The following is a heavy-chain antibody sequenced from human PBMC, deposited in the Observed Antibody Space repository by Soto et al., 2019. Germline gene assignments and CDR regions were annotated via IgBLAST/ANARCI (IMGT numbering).Heavy chain of an antibody. V-gene: IGHV4-31*03. Sequence: SETLSLTCTVSGGSISSGGYYWSWIRQHPGKGLEWIGYIYYSGSTYYNPSLKSRVTISVDTSKNQFSLKLSSVTAADTAVYYCARASDRNTQLRYFDWLFLSAFDIWGQGTMVTVSS. CDR1: GGSISSGGYY. CDR2: IYYSGST. CDR3: ARASDRNTQLRYFDWLFLSAFDI. D-gene: IGHD3-9*01. J-gene: IGHJ3*02.